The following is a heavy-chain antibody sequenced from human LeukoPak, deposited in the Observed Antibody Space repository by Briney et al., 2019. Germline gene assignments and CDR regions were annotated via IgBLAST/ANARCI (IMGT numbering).Heavy chain of an antibody. CDR1: GGAISSDY. J-gene: IGHJ4*02. D-gene: IGHD2-2*01. CDR2: IYYSGST. Sequence: PSDTLSLTCTVSGGAISSDYWSWIRQPPGQGLEWIGDIYYSGSTNSNPSLKTRVTISVDTSKNQFSLKLSSVTAADTAVYYCARLGYCSSTSCYAWYFDYWGQGTLVTVSS. CDR3: ARLGYCSSTSCYAWYFDY. V-gene: IGHV4-59*07.